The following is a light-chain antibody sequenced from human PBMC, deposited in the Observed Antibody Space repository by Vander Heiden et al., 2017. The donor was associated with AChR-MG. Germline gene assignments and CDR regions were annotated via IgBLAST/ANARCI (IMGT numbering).Light chain of an antibody. Sequence: QPVLTMPSSLPASRGPSATRPRTSHSRVNVGGSEISSYQHKTGTPPQCLLNYKSDFDKQQGSGAPSRFSGSKDASANAGILLISGLQSEDEADYYCQIWDSSAWVFGGGTKLTVL. CDR2: YKSDFDK. V-gene: IGLV5-45*03. CDR3: QIWDSSAWV. J-gene: IGLJ3*02. CDR1: SRVNVGGSE.